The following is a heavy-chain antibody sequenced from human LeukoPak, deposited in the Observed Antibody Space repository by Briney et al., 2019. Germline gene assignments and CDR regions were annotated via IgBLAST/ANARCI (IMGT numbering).Heavy chain of an antibody. CDR1: GFTFSSYG. CDR2: IYSGGST. CDR3: AKDINLVGSYYFDY. Sequence: GGSLRLSCAASGFTFSSYGMHWVHQAPGKGLEWVSLIYSGGSTYYADSVKGRFTISRDNSKNTLYLQMNSLRAEDTALYYCAKDINLVGSYYFDYWGQGTLVTVSS. D-gene: IGHD2-8*02. J-gene: IGHJ4*02. V-gene: IGHV3-NL1*01.